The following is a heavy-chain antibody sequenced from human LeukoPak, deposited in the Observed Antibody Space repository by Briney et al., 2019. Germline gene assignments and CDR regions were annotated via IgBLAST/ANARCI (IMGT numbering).Heavy chain of an antibody. CDR3: ARQSRYCTGGSCYVNFDY. J-gene: IGHJ4*02. V-gene: IGHV5-51*01. D-gene: IGHD2-15*01. Sequence: GESLKISCKGSGYSFTIYWIGWVRQMPGKGLEWMGIIYPGDSDTRYSPSFQGQVTISGDTSISTAYLQWSSLKASDTAMYYRARQSRYCTGGSCYVNFDYWGQGTLVTVSS. CDR2: IYPGDSDT. CDR1: GYSFTIYW.